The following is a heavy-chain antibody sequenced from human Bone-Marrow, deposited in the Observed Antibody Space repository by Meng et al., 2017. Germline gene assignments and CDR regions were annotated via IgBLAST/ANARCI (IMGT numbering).Heavy chain of an antibody. Sequence: SETLSLTCTVSGGSIISSSYYCGWIRQPPVTGLEWIGSIYYSGRTYYNPSLKSRVTISVDTSKNQFSLKLSSVTAADTAVYYCARDGLSSWYYVLDYYHYGMDVWGQGTTVTVSS. CDR2: IYYSGRT. CDR3: ARDGLSSWYYVLDYYHYGMDV. D-gene: IGHD6-13*01. V-gene: IGHV4-39*07. CDR1: GGSIISSSYY. J-gene: IGHJ6*02.